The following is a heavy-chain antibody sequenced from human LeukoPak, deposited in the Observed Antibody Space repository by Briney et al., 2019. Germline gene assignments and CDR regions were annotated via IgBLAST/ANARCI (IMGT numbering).Heavy chain of an antibody. D-gene: IGHD2-15*01. Sequence: GGSLRLSCAAAGFTVSSYWMSWVRQAPGKWLEWVANIKQDGSEKYYVDSVKGRFTISRDNAKNSLYLQMNSLRAEDTAVYYCARDEAAIDYWGQGTLVTVSS. CDR1: GFTVSSYW. CDR3: ARDEAAIDY. CDR2: IKQDGSEK. V-gene: IGHV3-7*03. J-gene: IGHJ4*02.